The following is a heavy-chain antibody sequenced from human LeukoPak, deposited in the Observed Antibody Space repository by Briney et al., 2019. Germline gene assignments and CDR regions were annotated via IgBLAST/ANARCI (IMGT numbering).Heavy chain of an antibody. J-gene: IGHJ3*02. D-gene: IGHD6-19*01. V-gene: IGHV4-61*02. CDR2: IYTSEST. CDR1: GGSISSGSYY. Sequence: SQTLSLTCTVSGGSISSGSYYWSWIRQPAGKGLEWIGRIYTSESTHYNPSLKSQVTISVDTSKNQFSLKLSSLTAAGTAVYYCAREQWVVDAFDIGCQGQRATVT. CDR3: AREQWVVDAFDI.